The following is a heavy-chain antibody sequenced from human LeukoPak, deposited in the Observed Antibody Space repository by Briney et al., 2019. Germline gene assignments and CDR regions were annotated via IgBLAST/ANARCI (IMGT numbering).Heavy chain of an antibody. CDR2: IIPIFGTA. J-gene: IGHJ6*03. CDR1: GYTFTSYD. Sequence: SVKVSCKASGYTFTSYDISWVRQAPGQGLEWMGGIIPIFGTADYAQKFQDRVTITADKSTSTAYMELSSLRSEDTAVYYCARVVGLTGYSSTWYSGYYYYMDVWGKGTTVTVSS. D-gene: IGHD6-13*01. V-gene: IGHV1-69*06. CDR3: ARVVGLTGYSSTWYSGYYYYMDV.